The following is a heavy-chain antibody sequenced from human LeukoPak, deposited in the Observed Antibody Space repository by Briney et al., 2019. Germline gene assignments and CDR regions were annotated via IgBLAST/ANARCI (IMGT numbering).Heavy chain of an antibody. J-gene: IGHJ3*02. CDR1: GGSISSYY. V-gene: IGHV4-4*07. CDR3: ARGCLKSGSYFHAFDI. Sequence: PSETLSLTCTVSGGSISSYYWSWIRQPAGKGMEWIGRIYTSGSTNYNPSLKSRVTMSVDTSKNQFSLKLSSVTAADTAVYYCARGCLKSGSYFHAFDIWVQGTMVTVSS. D-gene: IGHD1-26*01. CDR2: IYTSGST.